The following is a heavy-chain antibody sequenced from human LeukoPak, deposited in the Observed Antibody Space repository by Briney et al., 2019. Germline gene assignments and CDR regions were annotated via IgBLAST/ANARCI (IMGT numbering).Heavy chain of an antibody. CDR2: ISAYNGDI. J-gene: IGHJ3*02. Sequence: ASVKVSCKASGYTFTKYGVSWVRRAPGQGLEWMGWISAYNGDIKYAQRGKGRVTMTTDTSTSTVHMELRSLRSDDTAVYYCARESGSDAFDIWGQGTMVTVSS. CDR1: GYTFTKYG. CDR3: ARESGSDAFDI. V-gene: IGHV1-18*01.